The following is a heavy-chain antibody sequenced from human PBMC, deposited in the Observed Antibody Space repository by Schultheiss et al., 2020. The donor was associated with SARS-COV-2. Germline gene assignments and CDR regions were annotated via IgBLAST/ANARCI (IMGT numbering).Heavy chain of an antibody. J-gene: IGHJ4*02. Sequence: SLKISCAASGFTFDDYGIHWVRQAPGKGLEWVSGISCNSDYIVYADSVQGRFTIPRDNAKNSLYLQMNGLRTEDTALYYCAKSRLYSSRWFYFDHWGQGARVTVSS. CDR1: GFTFDDYG. CDR2: ISCNSDYI. D-gene: IGHD6-13*01. V-gene: IGHV3-9*01. CDR3: AKSRLYSSRWFYFDH.